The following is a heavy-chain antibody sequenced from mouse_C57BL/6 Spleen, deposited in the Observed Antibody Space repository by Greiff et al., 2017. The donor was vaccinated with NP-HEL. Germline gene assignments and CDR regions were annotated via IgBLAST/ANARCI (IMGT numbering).Heavy chain of an antibody. V-gene: IGHV14-4*01. CDR3: TSSKRAMDY. J-gene: IGHJ4*01. CDR2: IDPENGDT. D-gene: IGHD2-5*01. CDR1: GFNIKDDY. Sequence: EVQLQQSGAELVRPGASVKLSCTASGFNIKDDYMHWVKQRPEQGLEWIGWIDPENGDTEYAPKFQGKATITADTSSNTAYLQLSSLTSEDTAVYCCTSSKRAMDYWGQGTSVTVSA.